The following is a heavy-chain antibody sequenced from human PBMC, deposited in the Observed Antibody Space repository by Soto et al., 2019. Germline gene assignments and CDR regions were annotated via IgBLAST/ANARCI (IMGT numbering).Heavy chain of an antibody. CDR1: GFTFSDYW. D-gene: IGHD3-10*01. J-gene: IGHJ4*02. CDR3: ASSMGRGGNDY. V-gene: IGHV3-7*05. CDR2: IKTDGSEK. Sequence: EVQLVESGGGLVQPGGSLRLSCAASGFTFSDYWMSWVRQAPGKGLECVANIKTDGSEKYYVDPVKGRFTISRDNAKHSLYLQMNSMRAEYTAVYYCASSMGRGGNDYWCQGNLVAVSS.